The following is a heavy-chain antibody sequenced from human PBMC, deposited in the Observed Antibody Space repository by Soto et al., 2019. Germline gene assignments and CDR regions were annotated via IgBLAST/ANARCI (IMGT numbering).Heavy chain of an antibody. CDR2: IRASGVTS. CDR3: AKGGYTSPSDY. J-gene: IGHJ4*02. Sequence: GGSKRLSSAAADFSFRSYAMTWVRQAPGKGLEWVSTIRASGVTSFYADSVKGRFTISRDNSMNTLFLHMNSLGAEDTAIYYCAKGGYTSPSDYWGLGTLVTVSS. D-gene: IGHD5-12*01. CDR1: DFSFRSYA. V-gene: IGHV3-23*01.